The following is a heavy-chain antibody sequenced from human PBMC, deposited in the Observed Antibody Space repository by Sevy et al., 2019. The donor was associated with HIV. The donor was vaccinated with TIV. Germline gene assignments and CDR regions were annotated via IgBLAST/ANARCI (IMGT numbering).Heavy chain of an antibody. CDR1: GFTFGDYA. CDR3: TRTYYYGSGSYYYYYYYYMDV. CDR2: IRSKAYGGTT. V-gene: IGHV3-49*03. D-gene: IGHD3-10*01. J-gene: IGHJ6*03. Sequence: SLRLSCTASGFTFGDYAMSWFRQAPGKGLEWVGFIRSKAYGGTTEYAASVKGRFTISRDDSKSIAYLQMNSLKTEDTAVYYCTRTYYYGSGSYYYYYYYYMDVWGKGTTVTVSS.